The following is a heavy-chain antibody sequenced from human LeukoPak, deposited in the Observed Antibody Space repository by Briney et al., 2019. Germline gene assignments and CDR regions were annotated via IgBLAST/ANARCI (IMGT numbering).Heavy chain of an antibody. J-gene: IGHJ5*02. CDR1: GFTFSSYS. Sequence: GGSLRLSCAASGFTFSSYSMNRVRQAPGKGLEWVSSISSSSSYIYYADSVKGRFTISRDNAKNSLYLQMNSLRAEDTAVYYCARDQTLNTILGRYNWFDPWGQGTLVTVSS. V-gene: IGHV3-21*01. D-gene: IGHD3-3*01. CDR2: ISSSSSYI. CDR3: ARDQTLNTILGRYNWFDP.